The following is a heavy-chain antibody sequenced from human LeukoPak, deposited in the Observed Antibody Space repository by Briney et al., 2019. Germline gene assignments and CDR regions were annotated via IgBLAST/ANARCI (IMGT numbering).Heavy chain of an antibody. V-gene: IGHV1-18*01. CDR1: SYTFTSYG. CDR2: ISAYNDNT. Sequence: ASVKVSCKASSYTFTSYGICWVRQAPGRGLEWMGWISAYNDNTNYAQRLQGRVTMTTDTSTRTVYMELRSLRSDDTAVYYCARRGGSSWYYFDYWGQGTLVTVSS. J-gene: IGHJ4*02. D-gene: IGHD6-13*01. CDR3: ARRGGSSWYYFDY.